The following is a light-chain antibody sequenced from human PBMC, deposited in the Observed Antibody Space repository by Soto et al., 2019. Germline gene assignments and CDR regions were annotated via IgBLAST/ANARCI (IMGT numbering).Light chain of an antibody. CDR1: QSISTK. V-gene: IGKV3-15*01. J-gene: IGKJ4*01. Sequence: ETVMSQSPATLSVSPGDRATLSCRASQSISTKLAWYQQKPGQAPRLIXYGASTRATGIPARFSGSGSGTEFTLTISSLQSEDFAVYYCQQYNNWPPVTFGGGTKVDIK. CDR3: QQYNNWPPVT. CDR2: GAS.